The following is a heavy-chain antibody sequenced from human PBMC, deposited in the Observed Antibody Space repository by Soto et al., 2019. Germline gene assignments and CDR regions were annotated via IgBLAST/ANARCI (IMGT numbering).Heavy chain of an antibody. CDR3: ARSTRGYSYGYPYYFDY. D-gene: IGHD5-18*01. CDR1: GFTFSSYG. J-gene: IGHJ4*02. V-gene: IGHV3-23*01. Sequence: GGSLRLSCAASGFTFSSYGMHWVRQAPGKGLEWVSVITGSGGNTYYADSVKGRFTISRDNSKNTLYLQMNSLRAEDTAVYYCARSTRGYSYGYPYYFDYWGQGTLVTVSS. CDR2: ITGSGGNT.